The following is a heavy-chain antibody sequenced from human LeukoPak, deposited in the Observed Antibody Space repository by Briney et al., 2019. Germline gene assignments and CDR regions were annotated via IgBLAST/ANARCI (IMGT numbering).Heavy chain of an antibody. CDR2: IWYDGSNK. J-gene: IGHJ3*02. CDR1: GFTFSSYG. V-gene: IGHV3-33*06. D-gene: IGHD3-16*01. CDR3: AKDLWVVSDPDAFDI. Sequence: QAGGSLRLSCAASGFTFSSYGMHWVRQAPGKGLEWVAVIWYDGSNKYYADSVKGRFTISRDNSKNTLYLQMNSLRAEDTAVYYCAKDLWVVSDPDAFDIWGQGTMVTVSS.